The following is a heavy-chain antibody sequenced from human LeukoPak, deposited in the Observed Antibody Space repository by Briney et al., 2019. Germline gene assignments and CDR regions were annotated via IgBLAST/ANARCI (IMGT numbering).Heavy chain of an antibody. CDR1: GGSISNYY. Sequence: MPSETLSLTCTVSGGSISNYYWSWIRQPPGKGLEWIGYIYYSGSTNYNPSLKSRVTISVDTSKNQFSLKLSSVTAADTAVYYCARVFYSSSYYYYYGMDVWGQGTTVTVSS. V-gene: IGHV4-59*01. J-gene: IGHJ6*02. CDR3: ARVFYSSSYYYYYGMDV. CDR2: IYYSGST. D-gene: IGHD6-6*01.